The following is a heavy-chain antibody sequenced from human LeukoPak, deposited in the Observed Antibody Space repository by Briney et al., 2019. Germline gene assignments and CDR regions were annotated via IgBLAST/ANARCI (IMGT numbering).Heavy chain of an antibody. V-gene: IGHV4-59*01. D-gene: IGHD3-10*01. CDR2: IYYSGST. J-gene: IGHJ3*02. CDR1: GGSISSYY. Sequence: PSETLSLTCTVSGGSISSYYWSWIRQPPGKGLEWIGYIYYSGSTNYNPSLKSRVTISVDTSKNQFSLKLSSVTAADTAVYYCARDRRLWFGELLFAFDIWGQGTMVTVSS. CDR3: ARDRRLWFGELLFAFDI.